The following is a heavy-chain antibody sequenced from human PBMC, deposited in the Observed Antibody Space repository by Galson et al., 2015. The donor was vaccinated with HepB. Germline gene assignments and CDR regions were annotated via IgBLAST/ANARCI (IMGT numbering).Heavy chain of an antibody. CDR3: AREGVNYYDSSGYYRRGYYYYGMDV. CDR2: TRNKANSYTT. J-gene: IGHJ6*02. CDR1: GFTFSDHY. V-gene: IGHV3-72*01. Sequence: SLRLSCAASGFTFSDHYMDWVRQAPGKGLEWVGRTRNKANSYTTEYAASVKGRFTISRDDSKNSLYLQMNSLKTEDTAVYYCAREGVNYYDSSGYYRRGYYYYGMDVWGQGTTVTVSS. D-gene: IGHD3-22*01.